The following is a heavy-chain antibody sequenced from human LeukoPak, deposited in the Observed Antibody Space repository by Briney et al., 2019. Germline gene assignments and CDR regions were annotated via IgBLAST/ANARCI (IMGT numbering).Heavy chain of an antibody. V-gene: IGHV3-48*03. CDR3: ARDGGGYSYGYPNWFDP. Sequence: GGSLRLSCAASGFTFSSYEMNWVRQAPGKGLEWVSYISSSGSTIYYADSVKGRFTISRDNAKNSLYLQMNSLRAEDTAVYYCARDGGGYSYGYPNWFDPWGQRTLVTVSS. J-gene: IGHJ5*02. CDR2: ISSSGSTI. CDR1: GFTFSSYE. D-gene: IGHD5-18*01.